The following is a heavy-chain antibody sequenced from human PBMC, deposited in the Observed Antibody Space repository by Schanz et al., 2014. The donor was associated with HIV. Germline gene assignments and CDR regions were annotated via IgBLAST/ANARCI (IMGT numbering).Heavy chain of an antibody. Sequence: QVQLVESGGGVVQPGRSLRLSCAASKFTFSSYAMHWVRQAPGKGLEREAVISYDASNKNYADSVKGRFTISRDNSKNAVDLQMNSLRAEDTAVYYCAKAGGGPSPSYYGMDVWGQGTLVTVSS. CDR3: AKAGGGPSPSYYGMDV. CDR1: KFTFSSYA. D-gene: IGHD3-10*01. J-gene: IGHJ6*02. CDR2: ISYDASNK. V-gene: IGHV3-30-3*01.